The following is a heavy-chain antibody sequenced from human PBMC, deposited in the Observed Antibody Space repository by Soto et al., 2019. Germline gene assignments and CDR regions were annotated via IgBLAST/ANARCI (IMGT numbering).Heavy chain of an antibody. J-gene: IGHJ6*03. CDR1: GFTFSSYA. V-gene: IGHV3-23*01. D-gene: IGHD3-3*01. CDR3: AKDLAWSGFSPDTRYYYMDV. Sequence: GGSLRLSCAASGFTFSSYAMSWVRQAPGKGLEWVSAISGSGGSTYYADSVKGRFTISRDNSKNTLYLQMNSLRAEDTAVYYCAKDLAWSGFSPDTRYYYMDVWGKGTTVTVSS. CDR2: ISGSGGST.